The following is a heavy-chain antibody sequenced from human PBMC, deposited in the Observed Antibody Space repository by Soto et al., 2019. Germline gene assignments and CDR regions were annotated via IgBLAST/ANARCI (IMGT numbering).Heavy chain of an antibody. CDR1: GFTFSSYA. CDR3: ARVAAHYYYYGMDV. V-gene: IGHV3-30-3*01. J-gene: IGHJ6*02. Sequence: PGGSLRLSCAASGFTFSSYAMHWVRQAPGKGLEWVAVISYDGSNKYYADSVKGRFTISRDNSKNTLYLQMNSLRAEDTAVYYCARVAAHYYYYGMDVWGQGTTVTVSS. CDR2: ISYDGSNK. D-gene: IGHD2-15*01.